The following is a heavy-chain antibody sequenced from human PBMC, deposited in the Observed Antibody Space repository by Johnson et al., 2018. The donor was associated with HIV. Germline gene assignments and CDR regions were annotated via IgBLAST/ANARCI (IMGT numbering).Heavy chain of an antibody. CDR2: IRYDGSNK. Sequence: QEQLVESGGGVVQPGRSLRLSCAASGFTFSSYAMHWVRQAPGKGLEWVAFIRYDGSNKYYVASVKGRFTISRDNFKNTLYLQMNSLRAEDTAVYYCARMGGRSRWAFDIWGQGTMVTVSS. CDR3: ARMGGRSRWAFDI. CDR1: GFTFSSYA. V-gene: IGHV3-30*04. D-gene: IGHD3-16*01. J-gene: IGHJ3*02.